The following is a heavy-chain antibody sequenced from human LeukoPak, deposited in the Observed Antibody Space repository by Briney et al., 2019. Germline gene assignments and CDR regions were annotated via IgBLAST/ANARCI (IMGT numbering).Heavy chain of an antibody. CDR1: GYTFTGFY. CDR3: ARKSAVRSTSEFDF. D-gene: IGHD2-2*01. J-gene: IGHJ4*02. CDR2: INPNSGGT. V-gene: IGHV1-2*02. Sequence: ASVKVSCKASGYTFTGFYIHRVRQASGQGLEWMGWINPNSGGTNYAQKFQGRVTMTSDTSISTAYMELTSLRSDDSAVYYCARKSAVRSTSEFDFWGQGTLVTVSS.